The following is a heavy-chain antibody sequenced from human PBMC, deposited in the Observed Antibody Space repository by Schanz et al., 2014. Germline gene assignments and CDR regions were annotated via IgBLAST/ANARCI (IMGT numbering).Heavy chain of an antibody. CDR3: ARDRPSGYALDF. Sequence: QVQLVESGGGVVQPGRSLRLSCAVSGFTFSSYGMHWVRQAPGKGLEWVALISYDGSNKHYADSVKGRFTISRDNSKKTLCVQMNSLRAEDTAVYYCARDRPSGYALDFWGQGTLVTVSS. CDR2: ISYDGSNK. CDR1: GFTFSSYG. J-gene: IGHJ4*02. V-gene: IGHV3-30*03. D-gene: IGHD5-12*01.